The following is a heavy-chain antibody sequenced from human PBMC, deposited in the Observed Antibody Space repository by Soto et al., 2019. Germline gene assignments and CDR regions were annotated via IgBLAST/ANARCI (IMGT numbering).Heavy chain of an antibody. CDR3: ARDYCTNGVCPLLYYFDY. CDR2: ISSSRSYI. CDR1: GFTFSSYS. Sequence: GGSLRLSCAASGFTFSSYSMNWVRQAPGKGPEWVSSISSSRSYIYYADSVKGRFTISRDNAKNSLYLQMNSLRAEDTAVYYCARDYCTNGVCPLLYYFDYWGQGTLVTVSS. J-gene: IGHJ4*02. D-gene: IGHD2-8*01. V-gene: IGHV3-21*01.